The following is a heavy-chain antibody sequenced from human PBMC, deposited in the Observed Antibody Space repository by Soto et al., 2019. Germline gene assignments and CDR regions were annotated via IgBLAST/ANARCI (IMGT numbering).Heavy chain of an antibody. D-gene: IGHD5-12*01. Sequence: PSETLSLTCTVSGGSISSYYWSWIRQPPGKGLEWIGYIYYSGSTNYNPSLKSRVTISVDTSKNQFSLKLSSVTAADTAVYYCAGGSGYTVDYWGQGAIVAVYS. CDR2: IYYSGST. CDR3: AGGSGYTVDY. J-gene: IGHJ4*02. V-gene: IGHV4-59*01. CDR1: GGSISSYY.